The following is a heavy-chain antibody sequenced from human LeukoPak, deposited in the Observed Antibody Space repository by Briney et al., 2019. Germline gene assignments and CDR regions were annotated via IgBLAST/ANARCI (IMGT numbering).Heavy chain of an antibody. D-gene: IGHD3-22*01. CDR1: GFTASTHH. V-gene: IGHV3-53*01. Sequence: GGSLRLSCAVSGFTASTHHMAWVRQAPGKGLEWVSVRQPGNVSYYADSVTGRFTTSTDSSKNTLYLQMRDLRAEDTALYYCVRERDYDTYFDYWGQGTLVTVSS. J-gene: IGHJ4*02. CDR3: VRERDYDTYFDY. CDR2: RQPGNVS.